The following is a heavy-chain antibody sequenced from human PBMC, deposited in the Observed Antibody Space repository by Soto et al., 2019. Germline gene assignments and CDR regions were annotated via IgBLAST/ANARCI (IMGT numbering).Heavy chain of an antibody. V-gene: IGHV4-30-4*01. Sequence: SETLSLTCSVSGDSISTVDYFWAWIRQPPGQALEYIGYIYKSATTYYNPSFESRVAISLDTSKSQFSLNVTSVTAADTAVYFCARGRYCLNGRCFPNWFDSWGQGTLVTVSS. CDR1: GDSISTVDYF. D-gene: IGHD2-15*01. J-gene: IGHJ5*01. CDR2: IYKSATT. CDR3: ARGRYCLNGRCFPNWFDS.